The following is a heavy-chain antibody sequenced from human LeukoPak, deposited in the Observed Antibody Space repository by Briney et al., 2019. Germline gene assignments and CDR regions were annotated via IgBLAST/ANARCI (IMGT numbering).Heavy chain of an antibody. CDR1: GGSFSGYY. CDR2: INHSGST. Sequence: PSETLSFTCAVYGGSFSGYYWNWIRQPPGKGLEWIGEINHSGSTNYNPSLKSRVTISVDTSKNQFSLKLSSVTAADTAVYYCARGQKAHYYGPGRTQYYFDYWGQGTLVTVSS. V-gene: IGHV4-34*01. D-gene: IGHD3-10*01. J-gene: IGHJ4*02. CDR3: ARGQKAHYYGPGRTQYYFDY.